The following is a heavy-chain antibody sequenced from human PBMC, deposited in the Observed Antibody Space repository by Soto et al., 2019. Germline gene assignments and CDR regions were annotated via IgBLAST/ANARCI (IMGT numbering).Heavy chain of an antibody. CDR1: GGSISSYY. Sequence: PSETLSLTCTVSGGSISSYYWSRIRQPPGKGLEWIGYIYYSGSTNYNPSLKSRVTISVDTSKNQFSLKLSSVTAADTAVYYCARGEEQVAMPSGYWGQGTLVTVSS. J-gene: IGHJ4*02. CDR3: ARGEEQVAMPSGY. D-gene: IGHD2-15*01. CDR2: IYYSGST. V-gene: IGHV4-59*01.